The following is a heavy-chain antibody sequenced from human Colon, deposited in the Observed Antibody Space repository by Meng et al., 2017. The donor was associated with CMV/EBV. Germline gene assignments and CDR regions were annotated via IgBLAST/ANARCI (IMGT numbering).Heavy chain of an antibody. D-gene: IGHD2-8*01. J-gene: IGHJ4*02. V-gene: IGHV5-51*01. Sequence: KVSCKTFGYSFTDYYIHWVRQMPGKGLEWMGIIYPGDSETRYTSSFQGQVTISAGKSISAAYLQWNTLKASDSAMYYCVRQRYQSSNGAKDYWGQGTQVTVSS. CDR1: GYSFTDYY. CDR3: VRQRYQSSNGAKDY. CDR2: IYPGDSET.